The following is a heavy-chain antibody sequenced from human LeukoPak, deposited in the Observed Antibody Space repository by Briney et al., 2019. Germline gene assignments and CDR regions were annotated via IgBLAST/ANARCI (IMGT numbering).Heavy chain of an antibody. CDR2: IYHSGST. CDR1: GGSISSGGYS. V-gene: IGHV4-30-2*01. D-gene: IGHD1-14*01. J-gene: IGHJ3*02. Sequence: PSQTLSLTCAVSGGSISSGGYSWSWIRQPPGTGLEWIGYIYHSGSTYYNPSLKSRVTISVDRSKNQFSLKLSSVTAADTAVYYCAGAGDHSAAFDIWGQGTMVTVSS. CDR3: AGAGDHSAAFDI.